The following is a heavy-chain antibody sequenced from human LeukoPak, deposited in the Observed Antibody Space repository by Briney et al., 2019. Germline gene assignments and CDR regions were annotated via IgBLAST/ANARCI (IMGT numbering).Heavy chain of an antibody. J-gene: IGHJ5*02. CDR1: EFTFSSYA. D-gene: IGHD4-17*01. CDR2: ISYDGSNK. Sequence: PGGSLRLSCAASEFTFSSYAMHWVRQAPGKGLEWVAVISYDGSNKYYADSVKGRFTISRDNSKNTLYLQMNSLRAEDTAVYYCARDQYGDYDNWFDPWGQGTLVTVSS. CDR3: ARDQYGDYDNWFDP. V-gene: IGHV3-30*04.